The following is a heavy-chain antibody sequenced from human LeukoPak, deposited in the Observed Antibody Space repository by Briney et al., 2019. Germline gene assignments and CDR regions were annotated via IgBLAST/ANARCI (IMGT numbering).Heavy chain of an antibody. CDR3: ARGVPGYYFDY. D-gene: IGHD3-10*01. V-gene: IGHV4-59*01. Sequence: SETLSLTCTVSGGSISSYYWSWIRQPPGKGLEWIGYIYYSGSTNYNPSLKSRVTISVDTSKNQFSLKLSSVTAADTAVYYCARGVPGYYFDYWGQGTLVTVSS. CDR1: GGSISSYY. J-gene: IGHJ4*02. CDR2: IYYSGST.